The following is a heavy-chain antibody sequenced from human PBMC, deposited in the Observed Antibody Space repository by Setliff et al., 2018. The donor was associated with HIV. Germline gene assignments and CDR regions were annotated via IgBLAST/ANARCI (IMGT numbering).Heavy chain of an antibody. V-gene: IGHV4-4*09. D-gene: IGHD2-21*01. Sequence: SETLSLTCVVSDDSFSNYDWTWIRQSPGKALEWIGYISSSGTTNYNPSLRSRVTISMETSNTRFSLWLRSATAADTATYFCARLGRAIDDGGSSLRLDFWGQGMLGTVS. CDR3: ARLGRAIDDGGSSLRLDF. J-gene: IGHJ4*02. CDR2: ISSSGTT. CDR1: DDSFSNYD.